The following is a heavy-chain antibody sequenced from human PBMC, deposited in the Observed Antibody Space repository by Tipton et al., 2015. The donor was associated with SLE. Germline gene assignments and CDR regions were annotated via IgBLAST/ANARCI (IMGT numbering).Heavy chain of an antibody. V-gene: IGHV3-64*01. CDR1: GFTFSNYA. CDR2: ISSNGGST. Sequence: GSLRLSCAASGFTFSNYAMHWVRQAPGKGLEYVSAISSNGGSTYYANSVKGRFTISRDNSKNTLYLQVGSLRAEDMAAYYCARDRWSYCSGGSCYYDAFDIWGQGTMVTVSS. J-gene: IGHJ3*02. CDR3: ARDRWSYCSGGSCYYDAFDI. D-gene: IGHD2-15*01.